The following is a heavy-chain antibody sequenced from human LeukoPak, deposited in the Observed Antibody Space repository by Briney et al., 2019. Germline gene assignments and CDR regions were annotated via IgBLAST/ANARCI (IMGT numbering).Heavy chain of an antibody. CDR1: GGTFSSYA. J-gene: IGHJ4*02. CDR2: IIPIFGTA. V-gene: IGHV1-69*13. CDR3: ARERSDYYGSGGYFDY. D-gene: IGHD3-10*01. Sequence: ASVKVSCKASGGTFSSYAISWVRQAPGQGLEWMGGIIPIFGTANYAQKFQGRVTITADESTSTAYMVLSSLRSEDTAVYYCARERSDYYGSGGYFDYWGQGTLVTVSS.